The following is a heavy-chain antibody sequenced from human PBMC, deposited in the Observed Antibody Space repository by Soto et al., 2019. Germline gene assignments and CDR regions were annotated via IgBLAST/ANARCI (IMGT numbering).Heavy chain of an antibody. CDR3: ARDKITGLFDY. Sequence: QVQLQQWGAGLLKPSETLSLTCAVYGGSFSGYYWTWIRQPPGTGLEWIGEINHSGSTNYNPSLNXXFTIAVATSKNQFSLKLTSVTAAAPAVYYCARDKITGLFDYWGQGTLVTVSS. CDR1: GGSFSGYY. CDR2: INHSGST. V-gene: IGHV4-34*01. J-gene: IGHJ4*02. D-gene: IGHD2-8*02.